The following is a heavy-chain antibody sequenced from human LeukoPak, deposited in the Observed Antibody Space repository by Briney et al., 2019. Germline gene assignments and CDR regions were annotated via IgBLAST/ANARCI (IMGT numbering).Heavy chain of an antibody. J-gene: IGHJ3*02. D-gene: IGHD3-10*01. CDR2: ISSSSTI. CDR1: GFTFSSYS. Sequence: GGSLRLSCTASGFTFSSYSMNWVRQAPGKGLEWVSYISSSSTIYYADSVKGRFTISRDNAKNSLYLQMNSLRDEDTAVYYCARDAHYLYYYGSGSYSHAFDIWGQGTMVTVSS. V-gene: IGHV3-48*02. CDR3: ARDAHYLYYYGSGSYSHAFDI.